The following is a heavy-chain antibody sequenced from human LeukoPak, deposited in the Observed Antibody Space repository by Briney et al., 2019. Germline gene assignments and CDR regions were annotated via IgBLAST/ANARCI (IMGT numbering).Heavy chain of an antibody. CDR3: VKGPLANCGGDCHIFDS. Sequence: GGSLRLSCAASGFTFSSIGFHWGRQAPGKGLEWVAVIWYDGRNKYYTDSVKGRFTNSRDNSENTVYLQMNSLRAEDTAVYYCVKGPLANCGGDCHIFDSWGQGTLVTVSS. CDR2: IWYDGRNK. J-gene: IGHJ4*02. D-gene: IGHD2-21*02. CDR1: GFTFSSIG. V-gene: IGHV3-33*06.